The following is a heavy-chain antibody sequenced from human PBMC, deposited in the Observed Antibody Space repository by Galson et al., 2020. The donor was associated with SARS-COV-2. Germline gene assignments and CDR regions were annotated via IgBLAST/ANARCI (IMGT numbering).Heavy chain of an antibody. CDR1: GFSLSTSRMC. CDR2: TDWDGDK. CDR3: ARTWSTRAARRTFDY. V-gene: IGHV2-70*11. J-gene: IGHJ4*02. D-gene: IGHD3-3*01. Sequence: SGPTLVKPTQTLTLTCTFSGFSLSTSRMCVSWIRQPPGKALEWLARTDWDGDKHYSTSLKTRLTISKDTSKNQVVLIMTNMDPVDTATYYCARTWSTRAARRTFDYGGQGSLVTVSS.